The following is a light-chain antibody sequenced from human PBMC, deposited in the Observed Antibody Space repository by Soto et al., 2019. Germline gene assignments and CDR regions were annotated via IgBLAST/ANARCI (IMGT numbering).Light chain of an antibody. CDR3: QKCKVAPFT. Sequence: ILMTQSRSGLSGFVGERCTITCRASQDIANFLAWYQQKPGKVPKLLIYAASTLQSGVPSRFSGSGSGTDFTLTISSLQPEDVATYYCQKCKVAPFTFGGGTKVDIK. V-gene: IGKV1-27*01. J-gene: IGKJ4*01. CDR1: QDIANF. CDR2: AAS.